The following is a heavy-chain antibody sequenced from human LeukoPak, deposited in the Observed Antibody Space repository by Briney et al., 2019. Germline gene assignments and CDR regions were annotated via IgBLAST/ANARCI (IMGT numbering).Heavy chain of an antibody. D-gene: IGHD4-17*01. CDR3: ARILSYGDYYYYYMDV. CDR1: GGSITRYY. Sequence: SETLSLTCTVSGGSITRYYWSWIRQPPGKGLEWIGYIYYSGSTNYNPSLKSRVTISVDTSKNRFSLRLSSVTAADTAVYYCARILSYGDYYYYYMDVWGKGTTVTVSS. CDR2: IYYSGST. J-gene: IGHJ6*03. V-gene: IGHV4-59*01.